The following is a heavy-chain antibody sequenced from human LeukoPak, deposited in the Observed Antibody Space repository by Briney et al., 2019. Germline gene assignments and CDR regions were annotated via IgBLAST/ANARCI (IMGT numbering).Heavy chain of an antibody. Sequence: PSETLSLTCAVYGGSLSGYYWSWIRQPPGKGMEWIGEINHSGSTKYNPSLKSRVTISVDTSKNQFSLKLSSVTAADTAVYYCARGPCTRCYTTDPFDIWGQGTMVTVSS. V-gene: IGHV4-34*01. CDR3: ARGPCTRCYTTDPFDI. D-gene: IGHD2-2*02. CDR1: GGSLSGYY. J-gene: IGHJ3*02. CDR2: INHSGST.